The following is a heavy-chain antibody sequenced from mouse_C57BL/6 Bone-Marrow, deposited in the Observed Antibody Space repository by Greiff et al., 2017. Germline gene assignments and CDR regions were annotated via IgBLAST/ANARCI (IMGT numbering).Heavy chain of an antibody. CDR2: ILPGSGST. CDR3: AREGAFITTVVAKDYFDY. J-gene: IGHJ2*01. V-gene: IGHV1-9*01. CDR1: GYTFTGYW. Sequence: VQLQQSGAELMKPGASVKLSCKATGYTFTGYWIEWVKQRPGHGLEWIGEILPGSGSTNYNEKFKGKATFTADTSSNTAYMQLSSLTTEDSAIYYCAREGAFITTVVAKDYFDYWGQGTTLTVSS. D-gene: IGHD1-1*01.